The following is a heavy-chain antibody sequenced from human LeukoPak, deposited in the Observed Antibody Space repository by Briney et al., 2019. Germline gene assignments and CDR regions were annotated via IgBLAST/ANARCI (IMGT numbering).Heavy chain of an antibody. CDR3: ARWDRISIDCPGGAFDM. Sequence: PGGSLRLSCAASGFNFKNYAMHWVRQAPGKGLEYISAISSTGGKTYHANSVKGRFTISRDNPKNTLYLQMGSLRVEDMGVYYCARWDRISIDCPGGAFDMWGQGTMVTVSS. CDR2: ISSTGGKT. J-gene: IGHJ3*02. CDR1: GFNFKNYA. D-gene: IGHD2-21*02. V-gene: IGHV3-64*01.